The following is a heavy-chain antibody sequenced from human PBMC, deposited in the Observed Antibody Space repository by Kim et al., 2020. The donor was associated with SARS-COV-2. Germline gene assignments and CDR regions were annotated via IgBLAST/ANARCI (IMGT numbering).Heavy chain of an antibody. V-gene: IGHV4-59*01. CDR3: ARDPIAVAGTDHDAFDI. J-gene: IGHJ3*02. D-gene: IGHD6-19*01. Sequence: LKGRVTQSVDTSKNQFSLKLSSVTAADTAVYYCARDPIAVAGTDHDAFDIWGQGTMVTVSS.